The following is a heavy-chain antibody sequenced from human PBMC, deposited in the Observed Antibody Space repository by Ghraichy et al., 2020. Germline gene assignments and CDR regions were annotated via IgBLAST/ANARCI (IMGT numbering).Heavy chain of an antibody. CDR3: AKDLGPTGTSSGFDAFDV. CDR1: GGSISSSNW. V-gene: IGHV4-4*02. Sequence: SETLSLTCVVSGGSISSSNWWSWVRQPPGKGLEWIGEIFHSGKTNYMTSLKSRVAISLDKSKNQFSLQLTSVTVADTAVYFCAKDLGPTGTSSGFDAFDVWGQGLMVTVSS. D-gene: IGHD6-19*01. J-gene: IGHJ3*01. CDR2: IFHSGKT.